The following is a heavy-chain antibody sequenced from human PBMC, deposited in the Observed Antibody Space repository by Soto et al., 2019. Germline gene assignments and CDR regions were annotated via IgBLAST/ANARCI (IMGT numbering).Heavy chain of an antibody. Sequence: SETLSLTCTVSGGSISSGVYYWSWIRQHPGKGLEWIGYIYYSGSTYYNPSLKSRVTISVDTSKNQFSLKLSSVTAADTAVYYCARGSQDSDFDYWAQGTLVTAPQ. CDR2: IYYSGST. V-gene: IGHV4-31*03. CDR3: ARGSQDSDFDY. J-gene: IGHJ4*02. CDR1: GGSISSGVYY.